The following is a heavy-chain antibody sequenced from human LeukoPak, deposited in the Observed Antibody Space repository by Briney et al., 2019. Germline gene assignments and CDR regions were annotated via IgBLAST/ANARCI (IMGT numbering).Heavy chain of an antibody. Sequence: SETLSLTCTVSGGSISSYYWSWIRQPPGKGLEWIGYIYYSGSTNYNPSLKSRVTISVDTSKNQFSLKLSSVTAADTAVYYCARSEPPYYYGSGSYYKSDSWFDPWGQGTLVTVSS. V-gene: IGHV4-59*01. CDR3: ARSEPPYYYGSGSYYKSDSWFDP. CDR2: IYYSGST. CDR1: GGSISSYY. J-gene: IGHJ5*02. D-gene: IGHD3-10*01.